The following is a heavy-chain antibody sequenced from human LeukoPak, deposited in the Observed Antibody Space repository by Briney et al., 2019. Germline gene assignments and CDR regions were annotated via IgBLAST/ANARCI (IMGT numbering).Heavy chain of an antibody. CDR2: ISGSGGST. V-gene: IGHV3-23*01. D-gene: IGHD6-19*01. Sequence: GGSLRLSCAASGFTFSSYAMSWVRQAPGKGLEWVSAISGSGGSTYYADSVKGRFTISRDNSKNTLYLQMNSLRAEDTAVYYCAKGIAVAGRAGVGFYWGQGTLVAVSS. CDR3: AKGIAVAGRAGVGFY. CDR1: GFTFSSYA. J-gene: IGHJ4*02.